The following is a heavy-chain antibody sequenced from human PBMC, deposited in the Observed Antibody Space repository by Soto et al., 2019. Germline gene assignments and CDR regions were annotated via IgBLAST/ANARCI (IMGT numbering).Heavy chain of an antibody. D-gene: IGHD6-6*01. CDR2: IIPILGIA. CDR1: GGTFSSYT. V-gene: IGHV1-69*02. CDR3: ASPSRYSSSPDY. J-gene: IGHJ4*02. Sequence: QVQLVQSGAEVKKPGSSVKVSCKASGGTFSSYTISWVRQAPGQGLEWMGRIIPILGIANYAQKFQGRVTITADKSTSTAYMELSSLRSEDTAVYYCASPSRYSSSPDYWGLGTLVTVSS.